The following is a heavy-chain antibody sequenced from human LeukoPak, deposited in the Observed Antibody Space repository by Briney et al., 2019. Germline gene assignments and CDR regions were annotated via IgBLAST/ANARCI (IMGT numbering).Heavy chain of an antibody. D-gene: IGHD1-26*01. CDR1: GFSFSSYS. CDR3: ASGSPAGDY. Sequence: PGGSLRLSCAASGFSFSSYSMNWVRQAPGKGLEWVSSISSSKSYIFYADSVKGRFTISRDNAKNSLYLEMTSLRAEDTAVYYCASGSPAGDYWGQGTPVTVSS. V-gene: IGHV3-21*01. J-gene: IGHJ4*02. CDR2: ISSSKSYI.